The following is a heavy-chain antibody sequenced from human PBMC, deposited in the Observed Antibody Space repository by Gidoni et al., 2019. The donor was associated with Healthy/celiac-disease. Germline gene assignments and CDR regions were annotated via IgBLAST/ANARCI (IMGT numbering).Heavy chain of an antibody. CDR3: ARKKKLVRSLDY. J-gene: IGHJ4*02. D-gene: IGHD6-6*01. Sequence: EVQLVESVRGLVQPGGSLRLPCAASAFTFSNYWMNWVRRAPGKGLEWVAKIKQDGSEKSYVDSVKGRFNISRDNAKNSLYLQMNSLRAEDTAVYYWARKKKLVRSLDYWGQGTLVTVSS. CDR2: IKQDGSEK. CDR1: AFTFSNYW. V-gene: IGHV3-7*03.